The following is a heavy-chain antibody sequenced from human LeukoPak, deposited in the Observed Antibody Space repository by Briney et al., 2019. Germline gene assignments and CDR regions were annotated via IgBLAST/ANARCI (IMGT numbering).Heavy chain of an antibody. CDR2: INSDGSST. CDR3: ARTGHYYDSSGYYYKVPFDY. D-gene: IGHD3-22*01. CDR1: GFTFSIYS. Sequence: GGSLRLSCAASGFTFSIYSMNWVRQAPGKGLVWVSRINSDGSSTSYADSVKGRFTISRDNAKNTLYLQMNSLRAEDTAVYYCARTGHYYDSSGYYYKVPFDYWGQGTLVTVSS. V-gene: IGHV3-74*01. J-gene: IGHJ4*02.